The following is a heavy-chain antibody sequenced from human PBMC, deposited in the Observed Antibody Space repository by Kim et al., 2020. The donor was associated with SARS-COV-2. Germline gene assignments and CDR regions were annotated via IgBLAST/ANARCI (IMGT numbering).Heavy chain of an antibody. CDR2: ISAYNGNT. CDR3: ARDLVDTRYGDYVFPDY. CDR1: GYTFTSYG. V-gene: IGHV1-18*01. D-gene: IGHD4-17*01. J-gene: IGHJ4*02. Sequence: ASVKVSCKASGYTFTSYGISWVRQAPGQGLEWMGWISAYNGNTNYAQKLQGRVTMTTDTSTSTAYMELRSLRSDDTAVYYCARDLVDTRYGDYVFPDYWGQGTLVTVSS.